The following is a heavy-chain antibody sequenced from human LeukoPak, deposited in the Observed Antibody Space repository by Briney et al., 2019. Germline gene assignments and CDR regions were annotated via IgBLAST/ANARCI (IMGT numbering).Heavy chain of an antibody. V-gene: IGHV3-7*01. CDR1: GFTFSDYW. CDR3: VRDGRSFGY. CDR2: VKEDASET. Sequence: GGSLRLPCLGSGFTFSDYWMSWVRQAPGKGPEWVANVKEDASETFYVDSVKGRFTISRDNAKNSLYLQMRSLRGEDTAVYYCVRDGRSFGYWGQGTLVTVSS. J-gene: IGHJ4*02.